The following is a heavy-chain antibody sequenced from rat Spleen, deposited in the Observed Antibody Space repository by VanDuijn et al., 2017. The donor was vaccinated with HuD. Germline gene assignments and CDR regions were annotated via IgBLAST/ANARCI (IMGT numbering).Heavy chain of an antibody. CDR3: ARLRHTMGITPYVMDA. D-gene: IGHD1-9*01. CDR1: GFTFSDYN. Sequence: EVQLVESGGGLVQPGRSLKLSCAASGFTFSDYNMAWVRQAPKKGLEWVATIIYDGTRTFYRDSVKGRFTISRDNAKSTLYLQMNSLRSEDTATYYCARLRHTMGITPYVMDAWGQGASVTVSS. V-gene: IGHV5-7*01. CDR2: IIYDGTRT. J-gene: IGHJ4*01.